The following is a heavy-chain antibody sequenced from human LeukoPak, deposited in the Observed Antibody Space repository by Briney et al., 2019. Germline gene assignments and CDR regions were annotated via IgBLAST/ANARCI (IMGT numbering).Heavy chain of an antibody. CDR2: IKEDGREK. CDR3: ARVTAVAAVYFFDY. V-gene: IGHV3-7*03. J-gene: IGHJ4*02. Sequence: SWIRQHPGKGLEWVANIKEDGREKYYVDSVKGRFTISRDNAKNSLYLQMNSLRGEDTAVYYCARVTAVAAVYFFDYWGQGTLVTVSS. D-gene: IGHD6-19*01.